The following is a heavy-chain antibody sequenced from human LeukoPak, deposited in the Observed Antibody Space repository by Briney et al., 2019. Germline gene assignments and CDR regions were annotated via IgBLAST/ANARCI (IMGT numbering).Heavy chain of an antibody. D-gene: IGHD6-13*01. Sequence: GGSLRLSCAASGFTVSGSWMHWVRQAPGKGLVWVSRINTDGSSTTYADSVQGRFTISRDNANNTLHLHMNSLRGDDTAVYYCGRGSSWTDYWGQGTLVTVSS. CDR1: GFTVSGSW. CDR2: INTDGSST. V-gene: IGHV3-74*01. J-gene: IGHJ4*02. CDR3: GRGSSWTDY.